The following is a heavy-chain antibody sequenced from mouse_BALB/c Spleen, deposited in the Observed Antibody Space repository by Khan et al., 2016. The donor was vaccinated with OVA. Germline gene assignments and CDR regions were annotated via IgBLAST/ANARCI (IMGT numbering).Heavy chain of an antibody. CDR2: IWSDGTT. CDR1: GFSLTTYG. D-gene: IGHD2-10*01. CDR3: ARQPYYHYNIMDY. Sequence: QVRLQQSGPGLAAPSQSLSITCTISGFSLTTYGVHWVRQPPGKGLEWLVVIWSDGTTNYNSALKSRLTLTKDNSQSQVFLKMNSLQTDDTAIYFCARQPYYHYNIMDYWGQGTSVTVSS. V-gene: IGHV2-6-1*01. J-gene: IGHJ4*01.